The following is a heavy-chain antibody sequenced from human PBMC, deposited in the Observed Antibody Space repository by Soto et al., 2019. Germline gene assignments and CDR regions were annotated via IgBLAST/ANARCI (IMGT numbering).Heavy chain of an antibody. CDR1: GYTFTSYG. Sequence: ASVKVSCKASGYTFTSYGISWVRQAPGQGLEWMGWISACNGNTNYAQKLQGRVTMTTDTSTSTAYMELRSLRSDDTAVYYCARKSMAYDSSCFDYWGQGTLVTVSS. J-gene: IGHJ4*02. CDR2: ISACNGNT. CDR3: ARKSMAYDSSCFDY. D-gene: IGHD3-22*01. V-gene: IGHV1-18*01.